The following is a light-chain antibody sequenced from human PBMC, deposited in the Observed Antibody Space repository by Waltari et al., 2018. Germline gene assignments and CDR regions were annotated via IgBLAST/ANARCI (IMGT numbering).Light chain of an antibody. V-gene: IGLV1-40*01. J-gene: IGLJ1*01. CDR1: WSNLGAGFD. Sequence: QSVLTPPPSVSGAPGQRVTISCTVSWSNLGAGFDVHWYQQIPGGAPKLLIYGNINRPSGVAERFSGSKAGTSASLASTGRQAEDEADYYCQAYDSRLSGYVVGTATTVTVL. CDR3: QAYDSRLSGYV. CDR2: GNI.